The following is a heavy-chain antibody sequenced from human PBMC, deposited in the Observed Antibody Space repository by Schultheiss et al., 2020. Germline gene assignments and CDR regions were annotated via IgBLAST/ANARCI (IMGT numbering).Heavy chain of an antibody. CDR1: GGSISSYY. J-gene: IGHJ3*02. V-gene: IGHV4-4*07. CDR2: IYTSGST. CDR3: ARHSRAVGIDAFDI. Sequence: SETLSLTCTVSGGSISSYYWSWIRQPAGKGLEWIGRIYTSGSTNYNPSHKSRVIMSVDTSKNQVSMKLSSVSAADTAVYYCARHSRAVGIDAFDIWGQGTMVTVSS. D-gene: IGHD2-15*01.